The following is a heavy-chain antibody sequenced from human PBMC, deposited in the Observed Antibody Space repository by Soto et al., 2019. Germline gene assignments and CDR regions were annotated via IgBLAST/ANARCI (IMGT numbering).Heavy chain of an antibody. CDR1: GYTFTSYY. CDR2: INPSGGST. CDR3: ARGQQLARGANDAFDI. V-gene: IGHV1-46*03. J-gene: IGHJ3*02. Sequence: ASVKVSCKASGYTFTSYYMHWVRQAPGQGLEWMGIINPSGGSTSYAQKFQGRVTMTRDTSTSTVYMELSSLRSEDTAVYYCARGQQLARGANDAFDIWGQGTMVTVSS. D-gene: IGHD6-13*01.